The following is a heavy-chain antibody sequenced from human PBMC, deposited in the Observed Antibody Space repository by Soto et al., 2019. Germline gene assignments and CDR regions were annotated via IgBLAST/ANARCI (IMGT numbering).Heavy chain of an antibody. V-gene: IGHV1-8*01. CDR2: MNPNSGNT. D-gene: IGHD6-19*01. CDR3: ARGRLDAWGYYYYYGMDV. CDR1: GYTFTSYD. J-gene: IGHJ6*02. Sequence: GASVKVSCKASGYTFTSYDINWVRQATGQGLEWMGWMNPNSGNTGYAQKSQGRVTMTRNTSISTAYMELSSLRSEDTAVYYCARGRLDAWGYYYYYGMDVWGQGTTVTVS.